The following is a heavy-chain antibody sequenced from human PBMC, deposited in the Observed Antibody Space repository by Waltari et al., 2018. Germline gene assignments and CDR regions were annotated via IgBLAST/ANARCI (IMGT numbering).Heavy chain of an antibody. CDR3: ARDPWPSSGWYDGDY. CDR2: INHSGST. V-gene: IGHV4-34*01. CDR1: GGSFSGYY. J-gene: IGHJ4*02. Sequence: QVQLQQWGAGLLKPSETLSLTCAVYGGSFSGYYWSWIRPPPGKGLEWIGEINHSGSTNYNPSLKSRVTISVDTSKNQFSLKLSSVTAADTAVYYCARDPWPSSGWYDGDYWGQGTLVTVSS. D-gene: IGHD6-19*01.